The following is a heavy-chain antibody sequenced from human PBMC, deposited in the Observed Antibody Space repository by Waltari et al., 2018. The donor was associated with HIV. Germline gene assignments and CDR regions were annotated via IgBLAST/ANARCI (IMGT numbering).Heavy chain of an antibody. J-gene: IGHJ4*02. CDR1: GGSFSGYY. V-gene: IGHV4-34*01. CDR3: AASRATVLHYFDY. CDR2: INHSGST. Sequence: QVQLQQWGAGLLKPSETLSLTCAVYGGSFSGYYWSWIPQPPGKGLEWIGEINHSGSTNYNPSLKSRVTISVDTSKNQFSLKLSSVTAADTAVYYCAASRATVLHYFDYWGQGTLVTVSS. D-gene: IGHD1-26*01.